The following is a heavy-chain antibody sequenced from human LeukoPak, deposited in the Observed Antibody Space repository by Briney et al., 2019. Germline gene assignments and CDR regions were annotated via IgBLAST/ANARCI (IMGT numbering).Heavy chain of an antibody. J-gene: IGHJ4*02. CDR2: INALHGDT. Sequence: SVTVSCKTSGYTFPTYDIHWVRQVPGQGLEWMGWINALHGDTEYAQNFQGRLTMTTDTFTTTAYMELRSLTSVDTALYYCVRDLGRFPPPTDWGQGTLVT. D-gene: IGHD1-1*01. CDR3: VRDLGRFPPPTD. CDR1: GYTFPTYD. V-gene: IGHV1-18*01.